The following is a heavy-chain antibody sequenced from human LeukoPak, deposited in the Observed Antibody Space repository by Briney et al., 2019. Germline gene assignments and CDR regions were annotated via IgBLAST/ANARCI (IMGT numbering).Heavy chain of an antibody. CDR1: GYTFTGYY. CDR3: ARDWPGYSSYGDF. J-gene: IGHJ4*02. V-gene: IGHV1-2*02. D-gene: IGHD6-13*01. CDR2: INPKRGGT. Sequence: ASVKVSCTASGYTFTGYYMHWVRQSPGQGLECMGWINPKRGGTNYAQKFQGRVALTTDTSITTAYMELSGLTSDDTAMYYCARDWPGYSSYGDFWGQGALVTVSS.